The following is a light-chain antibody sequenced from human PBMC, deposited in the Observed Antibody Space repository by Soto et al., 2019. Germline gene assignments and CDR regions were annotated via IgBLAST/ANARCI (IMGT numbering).Light chain of an antibody. Sequence: QSVLTQPASVSGSPGQSITISCVGTSGDIGDYNYVSWYQQHPGKVPKVIIYDVSNRPSGVSYRFSGTKSGNTASLTVSGLQADDEAYYSCCSYKGSGTLIFGTGTKVTVL. CDR2: DVS. J-gene: IGLJ1*01. CDR3: CSYKGSGTLI. V-gene: IGLV2-14*01. CDR1: SGDIGDYNY.